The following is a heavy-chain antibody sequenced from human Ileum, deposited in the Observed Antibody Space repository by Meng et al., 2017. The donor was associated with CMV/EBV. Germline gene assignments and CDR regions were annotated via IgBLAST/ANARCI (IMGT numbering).Heavy chain of an antibody. V-gene: IGHV3-11*01. Sequence: GESLKISCAASEFTFIDYYMSWIRQAPGKGLEWVSYISSSGSIIDYGDSVKGRFTISRDNAKNSLYLEMNSLRAEDTAVYYCARYYEYVWGNYHYAYGLDVWGQGTTVTGAS. CDR1: EFTFIDYY. CDR3: ARYYEYVWGNYHYAYGLDV. D-gene: IGHD3-16*02. J-gene: IGHJ6*02. CDR2: ISSSGSII.